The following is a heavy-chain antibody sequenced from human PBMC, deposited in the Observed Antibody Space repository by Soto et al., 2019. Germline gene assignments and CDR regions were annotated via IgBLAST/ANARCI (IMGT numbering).Heavy chain of an antibody. J-gene: IGHJ4*02. CDR2: ISAYNGNT. V-gene: IGHV1-18*01. Sequence: QVQLVQSGAEVKKPGASVKVSCKTSGYTFTNFGISWVRQAPGQGLEWMGWISAYNGNTNYAQKFQGSVTMTTDTSTSTAYMELXXXXXXXXXXXXXXXXXXXXXYXGQGTLVTVSS. CDR3: XXXXXXXXY. CDR1: GYTFTNFG.